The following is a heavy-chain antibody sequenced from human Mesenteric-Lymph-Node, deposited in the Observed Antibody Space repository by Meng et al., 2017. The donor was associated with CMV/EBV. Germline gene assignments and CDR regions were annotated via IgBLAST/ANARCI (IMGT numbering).Heavy chain of an antibody. D-gene: IGHD2/OR15-2a*01. V-gene: IGHV4-34*01. Sequence: SETLSLTCAVYGGSFSGYYWSWIRQPPGKGLEWIGEINHSGSTNYNPSLKSRVTLSADTSRNQFSLKLTSVTAADTAVYYCARLSLPSWDFDSWGQGALVTVSS. CDR1: GGSFSGYY. CDR3: ARLSLPSWDFDS. J-gene: IGHJ4*02. CDR2: INHSGST.